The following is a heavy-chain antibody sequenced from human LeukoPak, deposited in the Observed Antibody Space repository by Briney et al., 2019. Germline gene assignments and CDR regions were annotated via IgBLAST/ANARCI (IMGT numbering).Heavy chain of an antibody. CDR1: GFTFSSYG. CDR3: AKEDCGGDCYSVYYFDY. CDR2: ISYDGSNK. Sequence: PGRSLRLSCAASGFTFSSYGMHWVRQAPGKGLEWVAVISYDGSNKYYADSVKGRFTISRDNSKNTLYLQMNSLRAEDTAVYYCAKEDCGGDCYSVYYFDYWGQGTLVTASS. V-gene: IGHV3-30*18. J-gene: IGHJ4*02. D-gene: IGHD2-21*02.